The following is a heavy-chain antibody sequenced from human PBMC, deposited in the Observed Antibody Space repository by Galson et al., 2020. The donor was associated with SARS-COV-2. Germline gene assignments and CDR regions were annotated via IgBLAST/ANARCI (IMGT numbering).Heavy chain of an antibody. CDR2: ISAYNGNT. V-gene: IGHV1-18*01. J-gene: IGHJ6*03. Sequence: ASVKVSCKASGYTFTSYGISWVRQAPGQGLEWMGWISAYNGNTNYAQKLQGRVTMTTDTSTSTAYMELRSLRSDDTAVYYCARSYCSGGSCYSRYYYYYYYMDVWGKGTTVTVSS. CDR3: ARSYCSGGSCYSRYYYYYYYMDV. D-gene: IGHD2-15*01. CDR1: GYTFTSYG.